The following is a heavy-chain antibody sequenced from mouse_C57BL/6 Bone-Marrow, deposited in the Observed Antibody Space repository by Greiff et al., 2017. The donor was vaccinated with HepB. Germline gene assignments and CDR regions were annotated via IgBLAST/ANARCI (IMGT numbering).Heavy chain of an antibody. CDR1: GYAFSSSW. CDR3: ARRDYYGPPFAY. Sequence: VMLVESGPELVKPGASVKISCKASGYAFSSSWMNWVKQRPGKGLEWIGRIYPGDGDTNYNGKFKGKATLTADKSSSTAYMQLSSLTSEDSAVYFCARRDYYGPPFAYWGQGTLVTVSA. CDR2: IYPGDGDT. V-gene: IGHV1-82*01. D-gene: IGHD1-1*01. J-gene: IGHJ3*01.